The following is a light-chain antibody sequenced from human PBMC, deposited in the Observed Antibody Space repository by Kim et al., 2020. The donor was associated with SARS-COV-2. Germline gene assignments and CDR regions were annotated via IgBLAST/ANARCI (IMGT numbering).Light chain of an antibody. CDR3: QNYDSAPWT. V-gene: IGKV1-27*01. CDR1: QGIGKN. CDR2: AAS. J-gene: IGKJ1*01. Sequence: DIQMTQSPSSLSASVGDRVTITCRASQGIGKNLAWYQQRPGKVPKLLMYAASTLQSGVPSRFSGRGSGTDFTLAISRLQPEDVATYYCQNYDSAPWTFGQGTKVDIK.